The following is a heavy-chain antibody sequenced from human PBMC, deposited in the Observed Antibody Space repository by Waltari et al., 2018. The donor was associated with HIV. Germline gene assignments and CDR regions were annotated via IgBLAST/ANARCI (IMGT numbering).Heavy chain of an antibody. CDR3: ARKGAVAGYYYYYYGMDV. D-gene: IGHD6-19*01. CDR1: GYTFTSYA. J-gene: IGHJ6*02. V-gene: IGHV1-3*01. Sequence: QVQLVQSGAEVKKPGASVKVFCKASGYTFTSYAMHWVRQAPGQRLEWMGWINAGNGNTKYSQKFQGRVTITRDTSASTAYMELSSLRSEDTAVYYCARKGAVAGYYYYYYGMDVWGQGTTVTVSS. CDR2: INAGNGNT.